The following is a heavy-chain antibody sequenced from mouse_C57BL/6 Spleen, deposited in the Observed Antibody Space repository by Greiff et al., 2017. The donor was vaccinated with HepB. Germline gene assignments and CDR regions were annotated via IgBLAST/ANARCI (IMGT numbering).Heavy chain of an antibody. J-gene: IGHJ4*01. CDR3: ARSGDLYYYAMDY. CDR1: GYAFSSYW. CDR2: IYPGDGDT. V-gene: IGHV1-80*01. D-gene: IGHD1-1*01. Sequence: VQLQQSGAELVKPGASVKISCKASGYAFSSYWMNWVKQRPGKGLEWIGQIYPGDGDTNYNGKFKGKATLTADTSSSTAYMQLSSLTSEDSAVYFCARSGDLYYYAMDYWGQGTSVTVSS.